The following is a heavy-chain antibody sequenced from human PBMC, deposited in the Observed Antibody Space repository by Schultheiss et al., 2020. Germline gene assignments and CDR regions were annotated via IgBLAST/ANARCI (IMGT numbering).Heavy chain of an antibody. J-gene: IGHJ6*02. V-gene: IGHV4-61*05. CDR3: ARTKLLWGGYYYYYGMDV. Sequence: SETLSLTCTVSGGSISSSSYYWSWIRQPPGKGLEWIGYIYYSGSTNYNPSLKSRVTISVDTSKNQFSLKLSSVTAADTAVYYCARTKLLWGGYYYYYGMDVWGQGTTVTVSS. CDR2: IYYSGST. D-gene: IGHD2-2*01. CDR1: GGSISSSSYY.